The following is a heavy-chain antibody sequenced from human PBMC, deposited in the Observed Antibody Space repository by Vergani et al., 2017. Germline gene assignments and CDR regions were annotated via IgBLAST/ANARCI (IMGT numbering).Heavy chain of an antibody. D-gene: IGHD2-2*01. Sequence: QVQLVQSGAEVKKPGSSVKVSCKASGGTFSSYAISWVRQAPGQGLEWMGRIIPIFGTANYGQKFQGRVTITADKSTSTAYMELSSLKSADTAVYYCARSPYCSSTSCYGGYYYYYYMDVWGEGTTVTVSS. J-gene: IGHJ6*03. CDR1: GGTFSSYA. V-gene: IGHV1-69*14. CDR3: ARSPYCSSTSCYGGYYYYYYMDV. CDR2: IIPIFGTA.